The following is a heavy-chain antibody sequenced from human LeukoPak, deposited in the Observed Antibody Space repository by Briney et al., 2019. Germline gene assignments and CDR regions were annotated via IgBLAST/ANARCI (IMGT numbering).Heavy chain of an antibody. Sequence: GGSLRLSCAASGFTFSSYAMSWVRQAPGKGLEXXXAISGSGGSTYYADSVKGRFTISRDNSKNTLYLQMNSLRAEDTAVYYCAKVAVATPRGGFDYWGQGTLVTVSS. CDR2: ISGSGGST. V-gene: IGHV3-23*01. CDR3: AKVAVATPRGGFDY. D-gene: IGHD6-19*01. CDR1: GFTFSSYA. J-gene: IGHJ4*02.